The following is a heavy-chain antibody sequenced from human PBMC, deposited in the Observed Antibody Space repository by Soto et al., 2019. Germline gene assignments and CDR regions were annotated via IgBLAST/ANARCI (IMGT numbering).Heavy chain of an antibody. J-gene: IGHJ4*02. Sequence: QLQLQESGPGLVKPSETLSLTCTVSGGSISSSSYYWGWIRQPPGKGLEWIGSFHYGGSTYYNPSLKSRVTISVATSKNDCSLQLSSVTAADTAVYYCSRAHGDWAPCDYWGQGTLVTVSS. CDR2: FHYGGST. CDR1: GGSISSSSYY. V-gene: IGHV4-39*02. CDR3: SRAHGDWAPCDY. D-gene: IGHD3-10*01.